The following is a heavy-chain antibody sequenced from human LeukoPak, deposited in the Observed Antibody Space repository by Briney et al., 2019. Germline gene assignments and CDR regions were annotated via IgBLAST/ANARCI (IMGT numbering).Heavy chain of an antibody. V-gene: IGHV3-48*03. CDR2: IRSSGSTI. D-gene: IGHD4-23*01. Sequence: GGSLRLSCAASGFAFSSYEMIWVRQAPGRGLEWVSYIRSSGSTIYYADSVKGRFTISRDNARNSLFLQMNSLRAEDTAIYYCARDFGRWFFDYWGQGTLVTVSS. CDR3: ARDFGRWFFDY. J-gene: IGHJ4*02. CDR1: GFAFSSYE.